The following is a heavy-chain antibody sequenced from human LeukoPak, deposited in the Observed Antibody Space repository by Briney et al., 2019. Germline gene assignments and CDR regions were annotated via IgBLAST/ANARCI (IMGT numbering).Heavy chain of an antibody. Sequence: GGSLRLSCAASGFSFSTYWMTWVRQAPGKGLEWVANIDQDGSEKYYVDSVQGRFTISRDNAKNSLYLQMNSLRAEDTAVYYCARSGLLTSVYLDYWSQGTLVTVSS. J-gene: IGHJ4*02. D-gene: IGHD2-21*01. CDR1: GFSFSTYW. CDR3: ARSGLLTSVYLDY. V-gene: IGHV3-7*01. CDR2: IDQDGSEK.